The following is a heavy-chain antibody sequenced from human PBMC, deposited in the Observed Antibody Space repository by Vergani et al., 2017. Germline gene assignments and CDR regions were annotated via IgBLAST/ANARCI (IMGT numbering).Heavy chain of an antibody. CDR2: MKQDGSEK. Sequence: EVQLVESGGGLVQPGGSLRLSCAASGFTFSSYWMSWVRQAPGKGLEWVANMKQDGSEKYYVDSVKGRFTISRDNAKNSLYLQMNSLRAEDTALYYCAKAQLGRTGAFDLWGQGTMVTVSS. CDR1: GFTFSSYW. CDR3: AKAQLGRTGAFDL. J-gene: IGHJ3*01. V-gene: IGHV3-7*03. D-gene: IGHD1-1*01.